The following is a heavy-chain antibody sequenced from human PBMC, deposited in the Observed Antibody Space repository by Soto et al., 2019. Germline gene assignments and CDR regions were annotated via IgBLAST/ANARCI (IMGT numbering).Heavy chain of an antibody. CDR1: GGTLSSYA. CDR3: ARGGSVVPSPFDP. V-gene: IGHV1-2*02. Sequence: APVKVSCKASGGTLSSYAIRWVRQAPGQGPEWMGWINTNTGDTDYAKKFQARVTLTRDTSISIAYMELTSLTSDDTAVYSCARGGSVVPSPFDPWGQGTLVTVSS. D-gene: IGHD6-25*01. J-gene: IGHJ5*02. CDR2: INTNTGDT.